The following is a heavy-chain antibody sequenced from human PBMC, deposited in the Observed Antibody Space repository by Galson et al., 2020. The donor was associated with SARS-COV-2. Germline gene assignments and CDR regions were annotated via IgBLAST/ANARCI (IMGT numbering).Heavy chain of an antibody. CDR2: IYSEGSST. D-gene: IGHD7-27*01. CDR1: GFPFSSYW. CDR3: ARGDMGNDYLDY. J-gene: IGHJ4*02. Sequence: ALHGESLKISCAASGFPFSSYWMHWVRQAPGKGLVWVSRIYSEGSSTSYADSVKGRFTISGDNAKNTLYLQMNSLRAEDTAVYYCARGDMGNDYLDYCGQGTLVTVSS. V-gene: IGHV3-74*01.